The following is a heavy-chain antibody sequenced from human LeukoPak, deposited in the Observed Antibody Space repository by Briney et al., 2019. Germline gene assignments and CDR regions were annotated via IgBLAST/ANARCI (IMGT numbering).Heavy chain of an antibody. CDR2: ISNNGDNT. Sequence: GGSLRLSCSVSGFTFSTSVMHWVRQAPGKGLEYVSAISNNGDNTYYADSVKGRFTISRDNSKNTLYLQMSSLRAEDTAVYYCVKGFRGGYGPLDIWGQGTMVTVSS. J-gene: IGHJ3*02. D-gene: IGHD3-10*01. CDR3: VKGFRGGYGPLDI. V-gene: IGHV3-64D*09. CDR1: GFTFSTSV.